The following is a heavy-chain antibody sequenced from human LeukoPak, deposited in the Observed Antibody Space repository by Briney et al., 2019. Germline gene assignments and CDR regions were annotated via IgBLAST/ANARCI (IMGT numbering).Heavy chain of an antibody. CDR3: TGDNFDSSVKFDY. CDR2: IRSRANNYAT. D-gene: IGHD3-22*01. Sequence: GGSLRLSCVVSGFTFSGSAVHWVRQASGKGLEWVGRIRSRANNYATAYAASVKGRFTISRDDSKNTVHLQMNSLKTEDTAVYYCTGDNFDSSVKFDYWGQGTLVTVSS. CDR1: GFTFSGSA. J-gene: IGHJ4*02. V-gene: IGHV3-73*01.